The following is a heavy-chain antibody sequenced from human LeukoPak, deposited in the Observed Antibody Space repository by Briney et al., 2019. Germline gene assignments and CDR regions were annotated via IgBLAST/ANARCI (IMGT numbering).Heavy chain of an antibody. Sequence: SETLSLTCTVSGYAISSGYFWGWIRPPPRKGLEWIGSIYHSGSTSYNPSLKSRLTISVDTSKNQFSLKLNFVTAADTAMYYCARMFRSSWYINWFDPWGQGTLVTVSS. CDR2: IYHSGST. J-gene: IGHJ5*02. V-gene: IGHV4-38-2*02. CDR3: ARMFRSSWYINWFDP. D-gene: IGHD6-13*01. CDR1: GYAISSGYF.